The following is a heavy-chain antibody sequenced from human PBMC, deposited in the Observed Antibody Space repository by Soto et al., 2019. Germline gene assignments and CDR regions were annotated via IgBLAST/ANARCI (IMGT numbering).Heavy chain of an antibody. J-gene: IGHJ5*02. D-gene: IGHD2-15*01. V-gene: IGHV4-30-4*01. CDR2: IYYSVST. CDR3: ARDPTCSGGSCYPSGGDWFDP. Sequence: QVQLQESGPGLVKPSQTLSLTCTVSGGSISSGDYYWSWIRQPPGKGLEWIGYIYYSVSTYYNPSPSSQVTISVDTSKNQFTLKLTSVTATDTAVYYCARDPTCSGGSCYPSGGDWFDPWGQGTLVTVSS. CDR1: GGSISSGDYY.